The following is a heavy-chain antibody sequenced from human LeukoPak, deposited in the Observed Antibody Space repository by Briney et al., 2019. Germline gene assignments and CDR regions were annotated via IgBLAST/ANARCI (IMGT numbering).Heavy chain of an antibody. J-gene: IGHJ4*02. D-gene: IGHD3-3*01. V-gene: IGHV4-59*01. CDR3: ARGLRFLEWPSPFSY. Sequence: SETLSLTCTVSGGSISSYYWSWIRQPPGKGLEWIGYIYYSGSTNYNPSLKSRVTISVDTSKNQFSLKLSSVTAADTAVYYCARGLRFLEWPSPFSYWGQGTLVTVSS. CDR1: GGSISSYY. CDR2: IYYSGST.